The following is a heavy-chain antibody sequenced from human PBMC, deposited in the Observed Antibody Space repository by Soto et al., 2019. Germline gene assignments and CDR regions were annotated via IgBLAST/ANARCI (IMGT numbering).Heavy chain of an antibody. J-gene: IGHJ4*02. Sequence: QVQLQESGPGLVKPSQTLSLTCTVSGGSISSGGYYWSWIRQHPGKGLEWIGYIYYSGSTYYNPSLKSRVTISVDTSKNQFSLKLSSVTAADTAVYYCASADHSSGYYLVDYWGQGTLVTVSS. D-gene: IGHD3-22*01. CDR3: ASADHSSGYYLVDY. CDR1: GGSISSGGYY. CDR2: IYYSGST. V-gene: IGHV4-31*03.